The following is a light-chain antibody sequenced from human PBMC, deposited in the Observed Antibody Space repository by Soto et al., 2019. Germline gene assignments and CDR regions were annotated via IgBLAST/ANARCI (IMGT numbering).Light chain of an antibody. V-gene: IGLV4-60*03. J-gene: IGLJ2*01. CDR2: LEGSGSY. CDR3: ETWDGNTRV. Sequence: QPVLTQSSSASASLGSSVKLTCTLSSGHSSYTIAWHQQQPGKAPRYLMKLEGSGSYNKGSGVPDRFSGSSSGADRYLTISNLQSEDEADYYCETWDGNTRVFGGGTKLTVL. CDR1: SGHSSYT.